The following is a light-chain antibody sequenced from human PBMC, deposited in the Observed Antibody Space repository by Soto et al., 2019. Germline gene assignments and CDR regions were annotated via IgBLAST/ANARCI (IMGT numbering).Light chain of an antibody. CDR1: KLGDKY. J-gene: IGLJ1*01. CDR3: QAWDSSTHYV. Sequence: SYELTQPPSVSVSPGQTASIPCSGDKLGDKYASWYQQRPGQSPVVVIYEDNKRPSGIPERFSGSNSGNTATLTISGTQATDEADYYCQAWDSSTHYVFGTGTKGTVL. CDR2: EDN. V-gene: IGLV3-1*01.